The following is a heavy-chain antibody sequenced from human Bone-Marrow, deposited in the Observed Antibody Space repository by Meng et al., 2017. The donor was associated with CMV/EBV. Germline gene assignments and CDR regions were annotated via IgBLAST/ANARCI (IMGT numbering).Heavy chain of an antibody. CDR3: TTDYSHYYYYGMDV. J-gene: IGHJ6*01. D-gene: IGHD2-21*01. V-gene: IGHV3-15*01. Sequence: GGSLRLSCAASGFTFSNAWMSWVRQAPGKGLEWVGRIKSKTDGGTTDYAAPVKGRFTISRDDSKNTLYLQMNSLKTEDTAVYYCTTDYSHYYYYGMDVWGQGTTVTGSS. CDR2: IKSKTDGGTT. CDR1: GFTFSNAW.